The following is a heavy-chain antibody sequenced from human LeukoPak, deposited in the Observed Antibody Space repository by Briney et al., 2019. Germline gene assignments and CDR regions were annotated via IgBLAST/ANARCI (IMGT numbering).Heavy chain of an antibody. CDR3: ARDFSDSSGSLGMDV. CDR2: IYYSGST. CDR1: GGSISSYY. J-gene: IGHJ6*02. V-gene: IGHV4-59*01. Sequence: PSETLSLTCTVSGGSISSYYWSWIRQPPGKGLEWIGYIYYSGSTNYNPSLKSRVTISVDTSKNQFSLKLSSVTAADTAVYYCARDFSDSSGSLGMDVWGQGTTVTVSS. D-gene: IGHD3-22*01.